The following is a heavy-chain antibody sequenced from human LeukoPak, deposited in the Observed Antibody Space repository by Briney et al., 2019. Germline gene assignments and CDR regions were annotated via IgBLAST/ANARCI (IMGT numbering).Heavy chain of an antibody. J-gene: IGHJ3*02. D-gene: IGHD4-23*01. CDR1: GFTVSGNH. CDR2: IYSGGTT. CDR3: ARDADYGGSPDAFDI. Sequence: GGSLRLSCAASGFTVSGNHMSWARQAPGKGLNWVSIIYSGGTTYYADSVKGRFTISRDNSKNTLYLQMNSLRAEDTAVYHCARDADYGGSPDAFDIWGRGTIVTVSS. V-gene: IGHV3-53*01.